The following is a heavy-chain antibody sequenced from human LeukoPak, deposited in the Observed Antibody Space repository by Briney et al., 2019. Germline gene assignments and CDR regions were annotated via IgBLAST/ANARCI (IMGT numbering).Heavy chain of an antibody. Sequence: KPSETLSLTCTVSGGSISSYYWSWIRQPPGKGLEWIGYIYSSGTTNYNPSLKSRVTISVDTSKNQFSLKLSSMTAADTAVYYCARGWNPSRNWGQGTLVTVSS. CDR1: GGSISSYY. CDR2: IYSSGTT. D-gene: IGHD1-1*01. J-gene: IGHJ4*02. CDR3: ARGWNPSRN. V-gene: IGHV4-59*01.